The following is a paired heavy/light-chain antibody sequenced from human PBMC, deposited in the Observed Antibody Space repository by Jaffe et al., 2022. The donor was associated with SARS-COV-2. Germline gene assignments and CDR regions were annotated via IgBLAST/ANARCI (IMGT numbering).Light chain of an antibody. CDR1: QSVLYSPDNRSY. J-gene: IGKJ2*01. CDR2: LAS. V-gene: IGKV4-1*01. CDR3: QQYYSPPYT. Sequence: DIVMTQSPDSLAVSLGERATINCKSSQSVLYSPDNRSYLAWYQQKPGQPPRLLIYLASTRESGVPDRFSGSGSGTDFTLTISSLQAEDVAVYYCQQYYSPPYTFGQGTKLEIK.
Heavy chain of an antibody. J-gene: IGHJ4*02. V-gene: IGHV1-3*01. D-gene: IGHD1-26*01. CDR3: ARRVSATCFDY. Sequence: QVHLVQSGAEVKKPGASVKVSCKASGYTFTTYAIHWVRQAPGQRLEWMGWINPVNGNTKYSQNFQDRVTITRDTSASTAYMDLTSLTSEDTAVYYCARRVSATCFDYWGQGTLVTVSS. CDR2: INPVNGNT. CDR1: GYTFTTYA.